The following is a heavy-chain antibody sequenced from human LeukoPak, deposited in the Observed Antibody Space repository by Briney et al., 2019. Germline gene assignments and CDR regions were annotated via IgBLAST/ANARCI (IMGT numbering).Heavy chain of an antibody. J-gene: IGHJ4*02. Sequence: PSETLSLTCTVSGGSISSYYWSWIRQPPGKGLEWIGYIHYSGSTNYNPSLKSRVTISVDTSKNQFSLHLSSVTAADTALYYCARASNSGYYYFDYWGQGTLVTVSS. CDR1: GGSISSYY. CDR3: ARASNSGYYYFDY. D-gene: IGHD3-22*01. V-gene: IGHV4-59*08. CDR2: IHYSGST.